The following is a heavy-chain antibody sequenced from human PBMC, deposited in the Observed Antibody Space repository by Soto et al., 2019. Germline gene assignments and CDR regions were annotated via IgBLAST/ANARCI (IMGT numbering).Heavy chain of an antibody. Sequence: TSETLSLTCAVYGGSFSGYYWSWIRQPPGKGLEWIGYIYHSGSTNYNPSLKSRVTISVDMSKNQFSLKLSSVTAADTAVYYCARQMRGATISIYYYGMDVWGQGTTVTVSS. V-gene: IGHV4-34*01. CDR2: IYHSGST. D-gene: IGHD5-12*01. CDR1: GGSFSGYY. CDR3: ARQMRGATISIYYYGMDV. J-gene: IGHJ6*02.